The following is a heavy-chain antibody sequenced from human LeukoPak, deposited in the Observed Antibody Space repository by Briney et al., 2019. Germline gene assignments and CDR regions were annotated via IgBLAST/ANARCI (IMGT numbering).Heavy chain of an antibody. J-gene: IGHJ4*02. CDR3: ARVDVEGYYFDY. Sequence: GGSLRLSCAASGFTVSSNYMSWVCQAPGKGLEWVSVIYSGGSTYYADSVKGRFTISRDNSKNTLYLQMNSLRAEDTAVYYCARVDVEGYYFDYWGQGTLVTVSS. CDR1: GFTVSSNY. CDR2: IYSGGST. V-gene: IGHV3-53*01. D-gene: IGHD3/OR15-3a*01.